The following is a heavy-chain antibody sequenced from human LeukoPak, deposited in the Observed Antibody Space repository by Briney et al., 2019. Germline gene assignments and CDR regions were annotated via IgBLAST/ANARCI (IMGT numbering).Heavy chain of an antibody. CDR2: IYTSGST. V-gene: IGHV4-4*07. D-gene: IGHD6-13*01. Sequence: PSETLPLTCTVSGGSISSYYWSWIRQPAGKGLEWIGRIYTSGSTNYNPSLKSRVTMSVDTSKNQFSLKLSSVTAAGTAVYYCAREYSSPKISDPVISYYYMDVWGKGTTVTVSS. CDR3: AREYSSPKISDPVISYYYMDV. CDR1: GGSISSYY. J-gene: IGHJ6*03.